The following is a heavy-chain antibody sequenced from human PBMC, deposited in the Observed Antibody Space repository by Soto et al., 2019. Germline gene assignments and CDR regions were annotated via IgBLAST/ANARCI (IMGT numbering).Heavy chain of an antibody. CDR3: AKNQGVELVPLATVDWYDP. J-gene: IGHJ5*02. CDR1: GFIFENFG. V-gene: IGHV3-23*01. D-gene: IGHD1-26*01. CDR2: ISGSGFKK. Sequence: GGSLRLSCAASGFIFENFGMSWVRQAPGKGLEWISSISGSGFKKYYADSVKGRFTISRDNSKSTVYLELNNLSAEDTAVYHCAKNQGVELVPLATVDWYDPWGQGSVVTVSS.